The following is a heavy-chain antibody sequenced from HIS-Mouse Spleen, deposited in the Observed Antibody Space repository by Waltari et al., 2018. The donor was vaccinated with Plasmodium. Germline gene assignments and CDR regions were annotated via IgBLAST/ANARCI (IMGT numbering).Heavy chain of an antibody. V-gene: IGHV4-39*01. CDR1: GGSISSSSYC. CDR2: IYYSGRT. Sequence: QLQLQESGPGLVKPSETLSLTCTVSGGSISSSSYCWGWIRQPPGKGLEWIGSIYYSGRTYYNPSLKSRVTISVDTSKNQFSLKLSSVTAADTAVYYCARRGGSYYYFDYWGQGTLVTVSS. J-gene: IGHJ4*02. CDR3: ARRGGSYYYFDY. D-gene: IGHD1-26*01.